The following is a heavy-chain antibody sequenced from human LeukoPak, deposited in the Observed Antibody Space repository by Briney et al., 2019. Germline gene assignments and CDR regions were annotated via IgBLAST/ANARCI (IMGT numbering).Heavy chain of an antibody. CDR1: GFTFSNYE. D-gene: IGHD3-10*01. J-gene: IGHJ3*02. V-gene: IGHV3-48*03. CDR2: ISGSGSTV. Sequence: PGGSLRLSCAVSGFTFSNYEMNWVRQAPGKGLEWISYISGSGSTVFYADSVKGRFTISRDNAKNSLYLQMNSLRAEDTAVYYCAREGLGHYYGSGGNAFDIWGQGTMVTVSS. CDR3: AREGLGHYYGSGGNAFDI.